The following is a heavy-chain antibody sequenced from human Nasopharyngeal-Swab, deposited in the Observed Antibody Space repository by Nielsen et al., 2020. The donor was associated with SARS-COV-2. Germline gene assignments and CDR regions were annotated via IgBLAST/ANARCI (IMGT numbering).Heavy chain of an antibody. CDR2: IWFDGSNQ. D-gene: IGHD3-3*01. J-gene: IGHJ4*02. CDR3: ARSRLTIFGVVIGPFDY. CDR1: GFTFSSYG. V-gene: IGHV3-33*08. Sequence: GESLKISCAASGFTFSSYGMHWVRQAPGKGLEWVAVIWFDGSNQYYADSVKGRFTISRDNSKNTLYLQMNSLRAEDTAVYYCARSRLTIFGVVIGPFDYWGQGTLVTVSS.